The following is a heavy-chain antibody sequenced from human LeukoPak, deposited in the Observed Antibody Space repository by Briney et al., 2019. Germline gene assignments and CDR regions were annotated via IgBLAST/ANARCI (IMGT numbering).Heavy chain of an antibody. Sequence: SVKVSCKASGGTFSSYAISWVRQAPGQGLEWMGRIIPIFGTANYAQKFQGRVTITADESTSTAYMELSSLRSEDTAVYYCARDRIFGVVSDPSPGGYWDQGPLVTVSS. CDR1: GGTFSSYA. V-gene: IGHV1-69*15. CDR2: IIPIFGTA. D-gene: IGHD3-3*02. CDR3: ARDRIFGVVSDPSPGGY. J-gene: IGHJ4*02.